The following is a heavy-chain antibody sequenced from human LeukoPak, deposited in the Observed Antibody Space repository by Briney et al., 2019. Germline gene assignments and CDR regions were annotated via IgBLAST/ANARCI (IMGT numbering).Heavy chain of an antibody. CDR1: GFTVSSNY. V-gene: IGHV4-38-2*02. CDR3: ARDSERYFDWSLYYFDY. CDR2: IYHSGST. J-gene: IGHJ4*02. Sequence: GPLRLSCAASGFTVSSNYMSWVRQAPGKGLEWIGSIYHSGSTYYNPSLKSRVTISVDTSKNQFSLKLSSVTAADTAVYYCARDSERYFDWSLYYFDYWGQGTLVTVSS. D-gene: IGHD3-9*01.